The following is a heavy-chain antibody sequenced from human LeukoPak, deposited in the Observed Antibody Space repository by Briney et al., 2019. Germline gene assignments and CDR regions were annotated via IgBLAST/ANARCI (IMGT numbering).Heavy chain of an antibody. CDR2: IYHSGST. CDR1: GGSISSSNW. Sequence: KPSETLSLTCAVSGGSISSSNWWSWVRQPPGKGLEWIGEIYHSGSTNYNPSLKSRVTISVDKSKNQFSLKLSSVTAADTAVYYCARAPLAAGMYYFDYWGQGTLVTVSS. J-gene: IGHJ4*02. D-gene: IGHD6-13*01. CDR3: ARAPLAAGMYYFDY. V-gene: IGHV4-4*02.